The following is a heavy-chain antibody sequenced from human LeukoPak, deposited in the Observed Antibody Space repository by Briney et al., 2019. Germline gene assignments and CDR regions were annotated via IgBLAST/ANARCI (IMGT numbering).Heavy chain of an antibody. CDR2: ISYDGSNK. CDR3: AKDRGSYGPYWYFDL. CDR1: GFTFSSYA. D-gene: IGHD5-18*01. V-gene: IGHV3-30*04. Sequence: PGGSLRLSCAASGFTFSSYAMHWVRQPPGKGLEWVAVISYDGSNKYYADSVKGRFTISRDNSKNTLYLQMNSLRAEDTAVYYCAKDRGSYGPYWYFDLWGRGTLVTVSS. J-gene: IGHJ2*01.